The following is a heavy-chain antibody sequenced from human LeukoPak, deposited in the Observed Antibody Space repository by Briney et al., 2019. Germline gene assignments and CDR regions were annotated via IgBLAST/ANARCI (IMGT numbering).Heavy chain of an antibody. Sequence: PSETLSLTCAVYGGSFSGYYWSWIRQPPGKGLEWIGEINHSGSTNYNPSLKSRVTISVDTSKNQFSLKLSSVTAADTAVYYCASHAHLWYFDYWGQGTLVTVSS. CDR2: INHSGST. D-gene: IGHD3-16*01. CDR1: GGSFSGYY. V-gene: IGHV4-34*01. CDR3: ASHAHLWYFDY. J-gene: IGHJ4*02.